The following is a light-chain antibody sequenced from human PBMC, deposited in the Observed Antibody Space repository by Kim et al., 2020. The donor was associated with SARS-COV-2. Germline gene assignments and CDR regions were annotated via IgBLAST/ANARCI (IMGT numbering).Light chain of an antibody. J-gene: IGLJ1*01. CDR1: SSNIGSNT. CDR2: SNN. V-gene: IGLV1-44*01. CDR3: AAWHDSLNGHYV. Sequence: QSVLTQPPSASGTPGQRVTISCSGSSSNIGSNTVNWYQQLPGTAPKLLIYSNNRRPSGVPDRFSGSKSGTSASLAISGLQSEDEADYYCAAWHDSLNGHYVFGTGTKVTVL.